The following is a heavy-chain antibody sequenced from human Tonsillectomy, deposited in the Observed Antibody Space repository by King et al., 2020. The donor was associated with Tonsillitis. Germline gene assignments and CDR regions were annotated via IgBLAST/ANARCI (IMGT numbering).Heavy chain of an antibody. J-gene: IGHJ6*02. D-gene: IGHD3-16*01. V-gene: IGHV3-30*18. CDR1: GFTFSSYG. CDR3: AKVAFVPGYGAHYYYGMDV. Sequence: QLVQSGGGVVQPGRSLRLSCAASGFTFSSYGMHWVRQAPGKGLEWVAVISYDGSDNYYADSMKGRFTISRDNSKNTLYLQMNSLSAEDAAVYYCAKVAFVPGYGAHYYYGMDVWGQGTTVTVSS. CDR2: ISYDGSDN.